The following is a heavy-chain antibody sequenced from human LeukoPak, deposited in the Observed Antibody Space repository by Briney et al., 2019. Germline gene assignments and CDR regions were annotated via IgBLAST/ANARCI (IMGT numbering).Heavy chain of an antibody. V-gene: IGHV3-53*01. CDR1: GFTVSNNY. CDR2: LYSGGST. Sequence: GGSLRLSCAASGFTVSNNYMSWVRQAPGKGLEWVSVLYSGGSTYYADSVKGRFTISRDNSKNTLFLQMNSLRAEDTAVYYCARASGSGYPNYYYYYMDVWGKGTTVTVSS. D-gene: IGHD3-22*01. J-gene: IGHJ6*03. CDR3: ARASGSGYPNYYYYYMDV.